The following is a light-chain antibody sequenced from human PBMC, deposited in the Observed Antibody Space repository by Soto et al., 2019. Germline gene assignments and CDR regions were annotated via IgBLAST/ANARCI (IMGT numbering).Light chain of an antibody. CDR3: QQYGSSPLT. V-gene: IGKV3-20*01. CDR2: GAS. CDR1: QSVSSSY. J-gene: IGKJ4*01. Sequence: EIVLTQSPDTLSLSPGQRATLSCRPSQSVSSSYLAWYQQKPGQAPRLLIYGASSRATGIPDRFSGSGSGTDFTLTISRLEPEDFAVYYCQQYGSSPLTFGGGTKVDI.